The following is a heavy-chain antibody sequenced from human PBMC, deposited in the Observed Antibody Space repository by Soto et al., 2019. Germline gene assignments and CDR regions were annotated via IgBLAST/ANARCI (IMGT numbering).Heavy chain of an antibody. CDR2: ISGSGGST. CDR3: AKTSGIVGATRPWW. D-gene: IGHD1-26*01. V-gene: IGHV3-23*01. CDR1: GFTFSSYA. J-gene: IGHJ4*02. Sequence: EVQLLESGGGLVQPGGSLRLSCAASGFTFSSYAMSWVRQAPGKGLEWVSAISGSGGSTYYADSVKGRFTISGENSKNTLYLQMNSLRAEDTAVYYCAKTSGIVGATRPWWWGQGTLVTVSS.